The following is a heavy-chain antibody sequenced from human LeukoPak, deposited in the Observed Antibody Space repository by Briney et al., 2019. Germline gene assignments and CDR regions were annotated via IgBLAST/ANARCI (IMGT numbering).Heavy chain of an antibody. J-gene: IGHJ5*02. CDR1: GGSISSSSYY. CDR2: IYYSGST. V-gene: IGHV4-39*07. Sequence: SETLSLTCTVSGGSISSSSYYWGWIRQPPGKGLEWIGSIYYSGSTYYNPSLKSRVTISVDTSKNQFSLKLSSVTAADTAVYYCARDRYFDAWFDPWGQGTLVTVSS. CDR3: ARDRYFDAWFDP. D-gene: IGHD3-9*01.